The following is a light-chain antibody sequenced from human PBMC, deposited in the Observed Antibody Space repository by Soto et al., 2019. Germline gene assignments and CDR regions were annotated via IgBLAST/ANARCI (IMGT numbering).Light chain of an antibody. CDR2: GAS. J-gene: IGKJ1*01. CDR1: QSVGSN. Sequence: EIVLTQSPATLSLSPGESATLSCRASQSVGSNLAWYQQKPGQAPRLLIYGASTRATGVPARFSGSGSGTEFTLTISSLQSEDYVVYCCHQYNTWPPTFGQGTKVDIK. CDR3: HQYNTWPPT. V-gene: IGKV3-15*01.